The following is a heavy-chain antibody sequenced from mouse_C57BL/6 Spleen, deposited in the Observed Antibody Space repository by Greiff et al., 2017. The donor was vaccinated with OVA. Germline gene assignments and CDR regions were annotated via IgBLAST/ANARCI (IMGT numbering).Heavy chain of an antibody. V-gene: IGHV1-55*01. CDR1: GYTFTSYW. CDR2: IYPGSGST. D-gene: IGHD2-5*01. Sequence: VQLQQSGAELVKPGASVKMSCKASGYTFTSYWITWVKQRPGQGLEWIGDIYPGSGSTNYNEKFKSKATLTVDTSSSTAYMQLSSLTSEDSAVYYCARTLSYSNYGYFDYWGQGTTLTVSS. J-gene: IGHJ2*01. CDR3: ARTLSYSNYGYFDY.